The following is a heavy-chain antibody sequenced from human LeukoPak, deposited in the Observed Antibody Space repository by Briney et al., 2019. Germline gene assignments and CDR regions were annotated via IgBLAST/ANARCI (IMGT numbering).Heavy chain of an antibody. Sequence: GASVKVSCKASRYTFTSNYIHWVRQAPGQGLEWMGMIYPRDGSTSYAQKFQGRVTVTRDTSTSTVHMELSGLRSEDTAVYYCARVAGIAAAGTTNYFDYWGQGTLVTVSS. CDR1: RYTFTSNY. D-gene: IGHD6-13*01. J-gene: IGHJ4*02. CDR3: ARVAGIAAAGTTNYFDY. V-gene: IGHV1-46*01. CDR2: IYPRDGST.